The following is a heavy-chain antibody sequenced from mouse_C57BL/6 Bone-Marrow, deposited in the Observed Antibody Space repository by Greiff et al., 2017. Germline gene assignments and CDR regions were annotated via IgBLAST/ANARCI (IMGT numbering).Heavy chain of an antibody. CDR1: GYTFTSYW. Sequence: QVQLKQPGAELVKPGASVKLSCKASGYTFTSYWMHWVKQRPGRGLEWIGRIDPNSGGTKYNEKFKSKATLTVDKPSSTAYMQLSSLTSEDSAVYYCARRDYAHHYAMDYWGQGTSVTVSS. CDR3: ARRDYAHHYAMDY. J-gene: IGHJ4*01. CDR2: IDPNSGGT. D-gene: IGHD1-1*01. V-gene: IGHV1-72*01.